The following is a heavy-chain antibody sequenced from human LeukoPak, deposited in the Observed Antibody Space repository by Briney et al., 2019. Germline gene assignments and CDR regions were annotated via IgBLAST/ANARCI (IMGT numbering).Heavy chain of an antibody. CDR2: INPSSGGT. Sequence: ASVKVSCKASGYTFTGYYMHWVRQAPGQGLGWMGWINPSSGGTNYAQKFQGRVTMTRDTSISTAYMELSRLRSDDTAVYYCARVAYGGHYDYWGQGTLVTVSS. CDR1: GYTFTGYY. CDR3: ARVAYGGHYDY. V-gene: IGHV1-2*02. D-gene: IGHD2-21*01. J-gene: IGHJ4*02.